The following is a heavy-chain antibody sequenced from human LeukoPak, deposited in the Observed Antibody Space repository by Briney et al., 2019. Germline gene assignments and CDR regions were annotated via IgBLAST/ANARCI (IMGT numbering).Heavy chain of an antibody. CDR2: ISSDGSNI. CDR1: GFTFSSYR. D-gene: IGHD3-10*01. V-gene: IGHV3-30*04. J-gene: IGHJ4*02. Sequence: PGRSLRLSCAASGFTFSSYRLHWVRQAPGKGLEWVSVISSDGSNIYYADSVKGRFTISRDNAKNTLYLQMNSLRAEDTAVYYCARLGYGSGLDYWGQGTLVTVCS. CDR3: ARLGYGSGLDY.